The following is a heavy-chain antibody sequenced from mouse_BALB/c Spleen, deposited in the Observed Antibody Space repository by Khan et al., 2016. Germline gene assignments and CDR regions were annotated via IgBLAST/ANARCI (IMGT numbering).Heavy chain of an antibody. CDR2: ISCYNGAT. V-gene: IGHV1S34*01. CDR1: GYSFTGYY. CDR3: ARGDYVGYYAPDY. J-gene: IGHJ4*01. Sequence: LVKTGASVKISCKASGYSFTGYYMHWVKQSHGKSLEWFGYISCYNGATNYNQKFKGKATLTVDTSSSTAYIQFNSLTSEASAVYDCARGDYVGYYAPDYSGQGTSAAVAS. D-gene: IGHD2-4*01.